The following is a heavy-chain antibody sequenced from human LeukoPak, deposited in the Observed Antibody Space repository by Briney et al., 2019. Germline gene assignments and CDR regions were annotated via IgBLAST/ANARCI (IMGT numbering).Heavy chain of an antibody. J-gene: IGHJ5*02. CDR3: ARHGAEDVLRYFDWINWFDP. CDR2: IYYSGST. V-gene: IGHV4-39*01. Sequence: SETLSLTCTVSGGSISSSSYYWGWIRQPPGKGLEWIGSIYYSGSTYYNPSLKSRVTISVDTSKNQFSLKLSSVTAADTAVYYCARHGAEDVLRYFDWINWFDPWGQGTLVTVSS. CDR1: GGSISSSSYY. D-gene: IGHD3-9*01.